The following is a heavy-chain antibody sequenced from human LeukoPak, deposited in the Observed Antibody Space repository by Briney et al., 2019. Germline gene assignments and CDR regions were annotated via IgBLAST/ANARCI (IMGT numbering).Heavy chain of an antibody. J-gene: IGHJ4*02. CDR3: ASIRWFGESFRHFDY. CDR2: ISGSGGST. Sequence: GGSLRLSCAPSGFSFSSYAMSWVRQAPGKGLEWVSAISGSGGSTYYADSVKGRFTISRDNSKNTLYLQMNSLRAEDTAVYYCASIRWFGESFRHFDYWGQGTLVTVSS. V-gene: IGHV3-23*01. D-gene: IGHD3-10*01. CDR1: GFSFSSYA.